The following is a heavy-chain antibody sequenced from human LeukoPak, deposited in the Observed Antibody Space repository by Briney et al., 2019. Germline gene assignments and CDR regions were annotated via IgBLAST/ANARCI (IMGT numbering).Heavy chain of an antibody. CDR3: APDTGTRYFDY. Sequence: ASVKVSCKVSGYTLTELSMHWVRQAPGKGLEWMGGFDPEGGETIYAQKFQGRVTMTEDTSTDTAYMQLSSLGSEDTAVYYWAPDTGTRYFDYWGQGTLVTVSS. D-gene: IGHD4-17*01. CDR1: GYTLTELS. CDR2: FDPEGGET. V-gene: IGHV1-24*01. J-gene: IGHJ4*02.